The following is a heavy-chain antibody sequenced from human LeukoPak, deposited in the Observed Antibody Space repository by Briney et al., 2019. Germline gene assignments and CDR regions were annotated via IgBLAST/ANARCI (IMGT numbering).Heavy chain of an antibody. CDR2: INPSGGST. V-gene: IGHV1-46*01. J-gene: IGHJ4*02. D-gene: IGHD3-10*01. Sequence: ASVNVSFKASGYTFTTYYIHWVRQAPGQGVEWMGVINPSGGSTSYAQKFQGRVTMTRDTSTSTVYMELSSLRSEDTAVYYCASYGSGTYYFDYWGQGTLVTVSS. CDR3: ASYGSGTYYFDY. CDR1: GYTFTTYY.